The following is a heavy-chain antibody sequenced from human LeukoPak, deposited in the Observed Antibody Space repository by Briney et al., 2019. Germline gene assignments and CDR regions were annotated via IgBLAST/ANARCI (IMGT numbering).Heavy chain of an antibody. CDR3: GRHGGAFEM. V-gene: IGHV3-7*01. CDR1: GFTFSSYW. CDR2: IKQDGSEK. J-gene: IGHJ3*02. Sequence: GGSLRLSCAASGFTFSSYWMSWVRQTPGVGLEWVANIKQDGSEKDYVDPVKGRFTISRDNAKNSLYLQMNSLRVEDTAVYYCGRHGGAFEMWGQGTMVTVSS.